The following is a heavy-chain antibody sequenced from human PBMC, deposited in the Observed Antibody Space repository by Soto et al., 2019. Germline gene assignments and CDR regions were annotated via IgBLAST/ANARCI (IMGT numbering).Heavy chain of an antibody. CDR3: AKAGFSSGWSPSYFDY. Sequence: EVQLLESGGGLVQPGRSLRLSCAASGFTFSSYAMNWVRQAPGKGLEWVSAMSGTGGTTYYADSVKGRFPISRDNSKNTLYLQMNSLRVEDTAVFYWAKAGFSSGWSPSYFDYWGQGTLVTVSS. D-gene: IGHD6-19*01. J-gene: IGHJ4*02. CDR1: GFTFSSYA. V-gene: IGHV3-23*01. CDR2: MSGTGGTT.